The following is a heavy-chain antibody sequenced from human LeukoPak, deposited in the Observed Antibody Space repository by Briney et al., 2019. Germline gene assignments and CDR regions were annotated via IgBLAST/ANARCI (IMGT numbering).Heavy chain of an antibody. CDR1: GFTFSRDS. J-gene: IGHJ4*02. V-gene: IGHV3-48*01. D-gene: IGHD3-10*01. Sequence: PGGSLRLSCAASGFTFSRDSMNWVRQAPGKGLEWISYISYDSAIKYYADSVRGRFTISRDNAKNSLSLQMHSLRAEDTAVYYCARGDGSGTFYNYWGQGTLVTVSS. CDR3: ARGDGSGTFYNY. CDR2: ISYDSAIK.